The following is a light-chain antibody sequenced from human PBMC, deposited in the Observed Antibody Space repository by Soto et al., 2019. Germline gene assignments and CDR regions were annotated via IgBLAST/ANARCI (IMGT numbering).Light chain of an antibody. Sequence: DIKMTQSPSTLSATVGDRVTITCRASQSISSWLAWYQQQPGKAPKLLIYKASSLESGVPSRFSGSGSGTEFTLTISSRQPDDFATYYCQHYNSYFPWMFGQGTKVDI. V-gene: IGKV1-5*03. CDR1: QSISSW. J-gene: IGKJ1*01. CDR2: KAS. CDR3: QHYNSYFPWM.